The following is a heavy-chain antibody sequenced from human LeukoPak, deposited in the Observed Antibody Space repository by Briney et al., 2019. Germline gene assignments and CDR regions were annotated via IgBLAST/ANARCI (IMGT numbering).Heavy chain of an antibody. D-gene: IGHD1-26*01. CDR3: ARSSGGTYYFDY. CDR2: INSGGSST. V-gene: IGHV3-74*01. Sequence: GGSLRLSCAASGFTFSPYWMHWVRQAPGKGLVWVSHINSGGSSTSYADSVKGRFTISRDNAKNTLFLQMHSLRADDTAVYYCARSSGGTYYFDYWVQGTLVTVSS. CDR1: GFTFSPYW. J-gene: IGHJ4*02.